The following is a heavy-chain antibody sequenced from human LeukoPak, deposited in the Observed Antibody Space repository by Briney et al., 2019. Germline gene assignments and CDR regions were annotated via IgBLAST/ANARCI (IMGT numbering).Heavy chain of an antibody. CDR2: INPNSGGT. CDR3: ARSRGYYYDSSGYSDY. V-gene: IGHV1-2*02. Sequence: ASVKASCKASGYTFTGYYMHWVRQAPGQGLEWMGWINPNSGGTNYAQKFQGRVTMTRDTSISTAYMELSRLRSDDTAVYYCARSRGYYYDSSGYSDYWGQRTLVTVSS. J-gene: IGHJ4*02. CDR1: GYTFTGYY. D-gene: IGHD3-22*01.